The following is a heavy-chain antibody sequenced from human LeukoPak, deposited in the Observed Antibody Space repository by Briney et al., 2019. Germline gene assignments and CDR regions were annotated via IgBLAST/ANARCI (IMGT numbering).Heavy chain of an antibody. CDR2: ILHTGPT. CDR1: GVSITDNW. CDR3: VRGGTYYLPY. Sequence: SETLSLTCAVSGVSITDNWWSWVRQPPGKGLEWIGEILHTGPTNFNPSLKSRVTIPMDKSKNQLSLRLNSVTAADTAIYYCVRGGTYYLPYWGQGILVTVSS. V-gene: IGHV4-4*02. D-gene: IGHD1-26*01. J-gene: IGHJ4*02.